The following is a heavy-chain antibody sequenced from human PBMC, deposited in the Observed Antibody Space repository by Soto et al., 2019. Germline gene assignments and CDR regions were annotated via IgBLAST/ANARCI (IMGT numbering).Heavy chain of an antibody. J-gene: IGHJ4*02. Sequence: QVQLVQSGAEVKKPGASVKVSCKASGYTFTSYGISWVRQAPGQGLEWMGWISAYNGNTNYAQKLQGRVTMTTDTSTRTAYMELRSLRSDDTAVYYCARDSLNYDILTGYYSDFPGRVDYWGQGTLVTVSS. V-gene: IGHV1-18*01. CDR3: ARDSLNYDILTGYYSDFPGRVDY. D-gene: IGHD3-9*01. CDR2: ISAYNGNT. CDR1: GYTFTSYG.